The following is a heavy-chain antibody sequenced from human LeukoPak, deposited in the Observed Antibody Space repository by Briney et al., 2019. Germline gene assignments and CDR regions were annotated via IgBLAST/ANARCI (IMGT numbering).Heavy chain of an antibody. V-gene: IGHV6-1*01. CDR1: GDSISSNSAA. D-gene: IGHD6-19*01. Sequence: SQTLSLTCAISGDSISSNSAAWNWIRQSPSRGLEWLGRTYYRSKWYNDYAVSVKSRITINTDTSKNQFSLHLNSVTPEDTALYYCARDSSSGWYIPNTNWFDPWGQGTLVTVSS. CDR2: TYYRSKWYN. J-gene: IGHJ5*02. CDR3: ARDSSSGWYIPNTNWFDP.